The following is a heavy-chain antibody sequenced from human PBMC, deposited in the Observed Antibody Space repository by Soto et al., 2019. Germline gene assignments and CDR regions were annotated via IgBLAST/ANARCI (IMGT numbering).Heavy chain of an antibody. CDR1: GFTFSSYA. CDR2: ISGSGGST. CDR3: AKDAGDYDYVWGSYRSDY. Sequence: DVQLLESGGGLVQPGGSLRLSCAASGFTFSSYAMRWVRQAPGKGLEWVSDISGSGGSTYYADSVKGQFTISRDNSKKTLYLQMNSLRAEDTAVYYCAKDAGDYDYVWGSYRSDYWGQGTLVTVSS. V-gene: IGHV3-23*01. J-gene: IGHJ4*02. D-gene: IGHD3-16*02.